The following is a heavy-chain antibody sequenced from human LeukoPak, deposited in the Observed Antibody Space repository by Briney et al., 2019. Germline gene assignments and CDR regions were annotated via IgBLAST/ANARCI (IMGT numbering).Heavy chain of an antibody. CDR2: INHSGST. Sequence: SETLSLTCAVYGGSFSGYYWSWIRQPPGKGLEWIGEINHSGSTNYNPSLKSRVTISVDTSKNQFSLKLSSVTAADTAVYYCARGATMIVVAHYYYYYGMDVWGQGTTVTVSS. D-gene: IGHD3-22*01. V-gene: IGHV4-34*01. J-gene: IGHJ6*02. CDR3: ARGATMIVVAHYYYYYGMDV. CDR1: GGSFSGYY.